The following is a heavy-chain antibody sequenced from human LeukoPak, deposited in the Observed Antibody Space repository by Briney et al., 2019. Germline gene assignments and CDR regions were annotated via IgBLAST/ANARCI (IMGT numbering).Heavy chain of an antibody. CDR1: GDSISSGDYS. V-gene: IGHV4-30-2*01. Sequence: SETLSLTCAVSGDSISSGDYSWSWIRQPSGKGLEWIGYIFHSGPSYYNPSLKSRVTISVDRSKNQFSLRLTSVTAATPALYFCARELWFVNAPGSWFDPWGQGILVTVSS. D-gene: IGHD3-10*01. CDR2: IFHSGPS. CDR3: ARELWFVNAPGSWFDP. J-gene: IGHJ5*02.